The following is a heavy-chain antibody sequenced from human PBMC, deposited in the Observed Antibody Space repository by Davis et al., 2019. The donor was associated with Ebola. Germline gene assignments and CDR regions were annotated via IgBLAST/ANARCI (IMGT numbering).Heavy chain of an antibody. D-gene: IGHD6-13*01. Sequence: SETLSLTCTVSGGSISSYYWSWIRQPPGKGLEWIGYISPSGSPNYSPSLKSRLTMSVDTSKNQFSLKLTSVTAADTAVYYCARVGSVDSSWESDYWGQGTLVTVSS. CDR2: ISPSGSP. J-gene: IGHJ4*02. CDR3: ARVGSVDSSWESDY. V-gene: IGHV4-59*01. CDR1: GGSISSYY.